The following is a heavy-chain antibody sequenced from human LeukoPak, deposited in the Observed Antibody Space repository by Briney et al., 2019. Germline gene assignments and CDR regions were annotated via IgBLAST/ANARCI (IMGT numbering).Heavy chain of an antibody. Sequence: ASVKVSCKASGYTFTSYYMHWVRQAPGQGLEWMGIINPSGGSTSYAQKFQGRVTMTRDTSTSTVYLELSSLRSEDTAVYYCARVGSTVKVVDYWGQGTLVTVSS. CDR2: INPSGGST. CDR3: ARVGSTVKVVDY. D-gene: IGHD4-11*01. V-gene: IGHV1-46*03. CDR1: GYTFTSYY. J-gene: IGHJ4*02.